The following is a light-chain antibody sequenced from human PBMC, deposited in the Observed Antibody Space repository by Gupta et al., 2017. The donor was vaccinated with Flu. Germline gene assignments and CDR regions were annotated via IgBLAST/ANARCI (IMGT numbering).Light chain of an antibody. Sequence: EIVLTQSPGTLSLSPGERATLSCRASQSVSSRYLAWYQQKPGQAPRLLIYGASSRATGITDRVSGSGSGTDFTLTISRLEPEDFAGYYGQQYGWTFGGGTKVEIK. J-gene: IGKJ4*01. CDR3: QQYGWT. V-gene: IGKV3-20*01. CDR1: QSVSSRY. CDR2: GAS.